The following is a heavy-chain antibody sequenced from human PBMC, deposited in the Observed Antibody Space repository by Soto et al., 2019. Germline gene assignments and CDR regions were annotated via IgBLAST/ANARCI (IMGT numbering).Heavy chain of an antibody. D-gene: IGHD5-18*01. V-gene: IGHV3-23*01. Sequence: GGSLRLSCAASGFTFSSYAMSWVRQAPGKGLEWVLAISGSGGSTYYADSVKGRFTISRDNSKNTLYLQMNSLRAEDTAVYYCAKGLVDTAMVNYYYYYGMDVWGQGTTVTVSS. CDR1: GFTFSSYA. CDR2: ISGSGGST. J-gene: IGHJ6*02. CDR3: AKGLVDTAMVNYYYYYGMDV.